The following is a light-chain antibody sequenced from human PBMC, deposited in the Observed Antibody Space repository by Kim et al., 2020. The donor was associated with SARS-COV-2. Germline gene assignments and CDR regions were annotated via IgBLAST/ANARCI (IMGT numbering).Light chain of an antibody. J-gene: IGKJ2*01. CDR2: AAS. V-gene: IGKV1-39*01. CDR1: QSISRY. CDR3: QQSHSTPPYT. Sequence: DIQMTQSPSSLSASVGDRVTITCRTSQSISRYLNWYQQKPGKAPKLLIYAASSLKSGVPSRFSGSGSGTDFTLTISSLQPEDFATYYCQQSHSTPPYTFGQGTKLEI.